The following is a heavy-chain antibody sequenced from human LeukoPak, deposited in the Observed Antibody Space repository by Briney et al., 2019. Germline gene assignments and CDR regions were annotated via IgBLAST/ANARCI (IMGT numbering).Heavy chain of an antibody. V-gene: IGHV4-61*02. J-gene: IGHJ4*02. D-gene: IGHD3-9*01. CDR1: GGSMSSSTYY. CDR3: ARNILTGYYTFDY. Sequence: PSQTLSLTCTVSGGSMSSSTYYWSWIRQPAGKGLEYIGRIFSSGNNNYNPSLKSRITMSTDTSKNQFSLNLSSVTAADSAVYYCARNILTGYYTFDYWGQGTLVTVSS. CDR2: IFSSGNN.